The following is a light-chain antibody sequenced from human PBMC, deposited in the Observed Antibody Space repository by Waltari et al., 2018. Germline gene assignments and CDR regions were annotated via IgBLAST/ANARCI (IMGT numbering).Light chain of an antibody. J-gene: IGLJ2*01. V-gene: IGLV2-23*02. CDR2: EVT. Sequence: QSALTQPVSVSGSPRQSITISCTGTSSDVGSYNLVSWYQQHPGKAPKLMIYEVTKRPSGVSNRCSGSKAGNTASLTSSGLQAEDEADYYCCSYAGSSTVVFGGGTKLTVL. CDR3: CSYAGSSTVV. CDR1: SSDVGSYNL.